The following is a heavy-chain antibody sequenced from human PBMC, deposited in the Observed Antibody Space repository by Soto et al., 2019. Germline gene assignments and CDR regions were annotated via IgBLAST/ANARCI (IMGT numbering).Heavy chain of an antibody. CDR1: GGSISSSSYY. CDR2: IYYSGST. D-gene: IGHD3-9*01. V-gene: IGHV4-39*01. CDR3: ARSPRPIRYFDWFGKGGNY. Sequence: SETLSLTCTVSGGSISSSSYYWGWIRQPPGKGLEWIGSIYYSGSTYYNPSLKSRVTISVDTSKNQFSLKLSSVTAADTAVYYCARSPRPIRYFDWFGKGGNYWGQGTLVTVSS. J-gene: IGHJ4*02.